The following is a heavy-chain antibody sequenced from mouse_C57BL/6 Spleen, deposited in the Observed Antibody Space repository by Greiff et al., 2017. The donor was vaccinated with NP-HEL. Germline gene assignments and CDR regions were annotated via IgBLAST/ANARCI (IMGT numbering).Heavy chain of an antibody. Sequence: VKVVESGAELVKPGASVKISCKASGYAFSSYWMNWVKQRPGKGLEWIGQIYPGDGDTNYNGKFKGKATLTADKSSSTAYMQLSSLTSEDSAVYFCARGIDYSNSDYWGQGTTLTVSS. CDR3: ARGIDYSNSDY. V-gene: IGHV1-80*01. D-gene: IGHD2-5*01. CDR1: GYAFSSYW. J-gene: IGHJ2*01. CDR2: IYPGDGDT.